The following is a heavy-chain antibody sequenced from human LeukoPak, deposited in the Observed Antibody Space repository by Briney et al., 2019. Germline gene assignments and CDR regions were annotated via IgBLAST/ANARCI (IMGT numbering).Heavy chain of an antibody. CDR3: ARDTPYDSSGYYYD. D-gene: IGHD3-22*01. CDR2: ISSSSSYI. V-gene: IGHV3-21*01. CDR1: GFTFSSYS. J-gene: IGHJ4*02. Sequence: GGSLRLSCAASGFTFSSYSMNWVRQAPGKGLEWVSSISSSSSYIYYADSVKGRFTTSRDNAKNSLYLQMNSLRAEDTAVYYCARDTPYDSSGYYYDWGQGTLVTVSS.